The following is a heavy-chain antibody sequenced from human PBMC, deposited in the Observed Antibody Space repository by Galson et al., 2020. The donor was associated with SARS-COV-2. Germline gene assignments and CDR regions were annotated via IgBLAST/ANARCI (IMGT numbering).Heavy chain of an antibody. CDR2: IYYSGST. CDR1: GGSISSGGYY. V-gene: IGHV4-31*03. Sequence: SETLSLTCTVSGGSISSGGYYWSWIRQHPGKGLEWIGYIYYSGSTYYNPSLKSRVTISVDTSKNQFSLKLSSVTAADTAVYYCARVPVVAATPIWFDPWGQGTLVTVSS. CDR3: ARVPVVAATPIWFDP. J-gene: IGHJ5*02. D-gene: IGHD2-15*01.